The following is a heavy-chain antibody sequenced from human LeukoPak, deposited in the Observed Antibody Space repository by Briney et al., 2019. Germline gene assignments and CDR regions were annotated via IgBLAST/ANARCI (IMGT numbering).Heavy chain of an antibody. CDR1: GFTFSSYA. CDR3: ARDMLETGYSSGWGAFDI. Sequence: GGSLRLSCAASGFTFSSYAMSWVRQAPGKGLEWVAVISYDGSNKYYADSVKGRFTISRDNSKNTLYLQMNSLRAEDTAVYYCARDMLETGYSSGWGAFDIWGRGTMVTVSS. CDR2: ISYDGSNK. D-gene: IGHD6-19*01. V-gene: IGHV3-30-3*01. J-gene: IGHJ3*02.